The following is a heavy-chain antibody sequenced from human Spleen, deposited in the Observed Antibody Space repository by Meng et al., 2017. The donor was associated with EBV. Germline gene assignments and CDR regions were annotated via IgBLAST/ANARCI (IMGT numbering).Heavy chain of an antibody. CDR1: GFTFHLHT. J-gene: IGHJ4*02. CDR3: AKDLHRSLMATISDAFDY. Sequence: EVQLLESGGGWVQPGGSLRLLCEASGFTFHLHTMMWVRQAPGKGLEWVASLTGSGASADYTDSVKGRFTISRDNSMNTLHLQMDSLRAEDTAVYYCAKDLHRSLMATISDAFDYWGQGALVTVAS. CDR2: LTGSGASA. V-gene: IGHV3-23*01. D-gene: IGHD5-24*01.